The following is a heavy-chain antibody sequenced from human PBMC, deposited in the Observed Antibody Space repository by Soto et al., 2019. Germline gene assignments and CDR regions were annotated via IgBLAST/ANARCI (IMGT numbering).Heavy chain of an antibody. V-gene: IGHV1-69*13. D-gene: IGHD5-12*01. J-gene: IGHJ4*02. CDR3: ARCGLQFHRAH. CDR1: GGTFSSYA. CDR2: IIPIFGTA. Sequence: ASVKVSCKASGGTFSSYAISWVRQAPGQGLEWMGGIIPIFGTANYAQKFQGRVTITADESTGRAYMELSSLRSEDTAVYCCARCGLQFHRAHWGQGTLVPVSS.